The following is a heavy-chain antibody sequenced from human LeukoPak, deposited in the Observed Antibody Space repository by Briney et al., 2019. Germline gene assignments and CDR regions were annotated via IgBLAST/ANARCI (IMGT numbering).Heavy chain of an antibody. CDR3: ARGTSRGFDY. D-gene: IGHD2-8*01. Sequence: GVSLRLSCAASGFTFSSYAMSWVRQAPGKGLEWVSAIGTAGDTYYPGSVKGRFTISRENAKNSLYLQMNSLRAGDTAVYYCARGTSRGFDYWGQGTLVTVSS. CDR1: GFTFSSYA. V-gene: IGHV3-13*01. CDR2: IGTAGDT. J-gene: IGHJ4*02.